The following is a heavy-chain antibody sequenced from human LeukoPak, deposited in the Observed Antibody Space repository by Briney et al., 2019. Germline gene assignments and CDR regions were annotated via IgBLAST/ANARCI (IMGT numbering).Heavy chain of an antibody. J-gene: IGHJ4*02. Sequence: GGSLRLSCAASGFTFSSYAMHWVRQAPGKGLEWVAVISYDGSNKYYADSVKGRFTISRDNSKNTLYLQMNSLRAEDTAVYYCARTPHSIRYFDWWGQGTLVTVSS. V-gene: IGHV3-30-3*01. CDR3: ARTPHSIRYFDW. D-gene: IGHD3-9*01. CDR1: GFTFSSYA. CDR2: ISYDGSNK.